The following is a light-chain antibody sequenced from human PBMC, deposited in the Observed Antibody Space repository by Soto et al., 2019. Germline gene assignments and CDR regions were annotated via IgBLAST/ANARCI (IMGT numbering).Light chain of an antibody. CDR3: SSYAGSNNLV. J-gene: IGLJ2*01. V-gene: IGLV2-8*01. CDR2: EVT. Sequence: QSALTQPPSASGSPGQSVTISCTGTSSDVGGYHYVSWYQQHPGKAPKLMIHEVTKRPSGVPDRFSGSKSGNTASLTVSGLQGEDGADYSCSSYAGSNNLVFGGGTKLTVL. CDR1: SSDVGGYHY.